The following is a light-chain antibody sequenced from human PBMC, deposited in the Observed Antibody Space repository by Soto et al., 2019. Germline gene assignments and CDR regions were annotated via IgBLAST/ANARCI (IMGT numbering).Light chain of an antibody. Sequence: VFTQSPATLSLSPGERATLSCRASQSVSTYLAWYQQKPGQAPRLLIYDASNRATGIPDRFSGSGSGTDFTLTISRLETEDFAVYFCQQYGSSPTKFGQGTK. CDR3: QQYGSSPTK. V-gene: IGKV3-20*01. J-gene: IGKJ1*01. CDR1: QSVSTY. CDR2: DAS.